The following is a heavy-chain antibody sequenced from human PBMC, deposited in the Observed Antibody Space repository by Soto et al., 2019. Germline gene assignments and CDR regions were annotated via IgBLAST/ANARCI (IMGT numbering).Heavy chain of an antibody. V-gene: IGHV3-23*01. CDR1: GLPFSSYD. CDR2: ISSTGIST. CDR3: AKDARARYAFRS. D-gene: IGHD3-3*01. J-gene: IGHJ5*02. Sequence: PGGSLRLSCAGSGLPFSSYDMRWVRQAPGKGLEWVSQISSTGISTTYADSVKGRFSISRYNSKNKLYLQMNSLKAEDTAIYYCAKDARARYAFRSWGQGPLFAVSS.